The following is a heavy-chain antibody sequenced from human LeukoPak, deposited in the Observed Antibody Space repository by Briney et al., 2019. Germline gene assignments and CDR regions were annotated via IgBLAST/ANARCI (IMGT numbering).Heavy chain of an antibody. V-gene: IGHV3-23*01. D-gene: IGHD3-10*01. CDR3: AKVLLWFGELLQYGMDV. CDR2: ISGSGGST. CDR1: GFTFSNSA. J-gene: IGHJ6*02. Sequence: GGSLRLSCAASGFTFSNSAMSWVRQAPGKGLEWVSAISGSGGSTYYADSVKGRFTISRDNSKNTLYLQMNSLRAEDTAVYYCAKVLLWFGELLQYGMDVWGQGTTVTVSS.